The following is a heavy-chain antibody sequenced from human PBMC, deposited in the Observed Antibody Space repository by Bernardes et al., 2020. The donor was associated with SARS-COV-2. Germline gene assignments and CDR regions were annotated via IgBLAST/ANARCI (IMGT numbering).Heavy chain of an antibody. CDR2: INSDGSST. Sequence: GGSLRLSCAASGFTFTTYWMHWVRQAPGKGLVWVSRINSDGSSTSYADSVKGRFTVSRDNAKNTLYLQMNSLRADDTAVYYCVRGGRDGGYGSNNWGQGTLVTVSS. V-gene: IGHV3-74*01. CDR1: GFTFTTYW. D-gene: IGHD2-2*03. CDR3: VRGGRDGGYGSNN. J-gene: IGHJ4*02.